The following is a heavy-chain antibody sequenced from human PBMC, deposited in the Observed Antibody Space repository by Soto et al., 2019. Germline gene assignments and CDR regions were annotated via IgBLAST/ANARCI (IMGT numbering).Heavy chain of an antibody. CDR1: GASVSSGSYC. D-gene: IGHD3-3*01. V-gene: IGHV4-61*01. J-gene: IGHJ4*02. CDR3: AGGSDFWSGYYSLFDY. CDR2: IYSSGST. Sequence: QVQLQESGPGLVKPSETLSLTCTVSGASVSSGSYCWSWIRQPPGKGLEWIGCIYSSGSTNYNPSLKSRVTISVDTSKNQFSLKLSSVTAADTAVHYCAGGSDFWSGYYSLFDYWGQGTLVTVSS.